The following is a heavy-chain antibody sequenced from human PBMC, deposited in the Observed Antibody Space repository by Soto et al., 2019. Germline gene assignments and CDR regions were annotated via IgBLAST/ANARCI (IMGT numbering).Heavy chain of an antibody. CDR2: IIPIFGTA. V-gene: IGHV1-69*01. CDR3: ASPLHDLYYYGMDV. Sequence: GGSVKVSCKASGGTFSSYSISWVRQALGQGLEWMGGIIPIFGTANYAQKFQGRVTITADESTSTAYMELSSLRSEDTAVYYCASPLHDLYYYGMDVWGQGTTVTVSS. J-gene: IGHJ6*02. CDR1: GGTFSSYS. D-gene: IGHD1-1*01.